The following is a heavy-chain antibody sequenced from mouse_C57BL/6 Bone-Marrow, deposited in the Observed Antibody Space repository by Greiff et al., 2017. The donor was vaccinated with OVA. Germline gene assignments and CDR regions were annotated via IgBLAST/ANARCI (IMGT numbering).Heavy chain of an antibody. CDR1: GFNITDDY. D-gene: IGHD1-1*02. CDR3: TTGWLLYAMDY. V-gene: IGHV14-4*01. Sequence: EVQLQQSGAELVRPGASVKLSCTASGFNITDDYMHWVKQRPEQGLEWIGWIDPENGDTEYASKFQGKATITAYTSSNTAYLQLSSLTSEDTAVYYCTTGWLLYAMDYWGQGTSVTVSS. CDR2: IDPENGDT. J-gene: IGHJ4*01.